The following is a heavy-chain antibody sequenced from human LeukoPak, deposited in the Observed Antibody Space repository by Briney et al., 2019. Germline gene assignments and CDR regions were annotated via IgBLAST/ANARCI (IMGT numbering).Heavy chain of an antibody. CDR2: ISGYNENT. J-gene: IGHJ4*02. Sequence: GASLTVSCKASGYTFSDYGISWVRQAPGQGLEWMGWISGYNENTNYAQKLQDRVTVTTDTSTSTVYMELRSLSSDDTAVYYCARDELCGGNAYRCGVSEYWGQGTLVTVSS. CDR3: ARDELCGGNAYRCGVSEY. D-gene: IGHD4-23*01. CDR1: GYTFSDYG. V-gene: IGHV1-18*01.